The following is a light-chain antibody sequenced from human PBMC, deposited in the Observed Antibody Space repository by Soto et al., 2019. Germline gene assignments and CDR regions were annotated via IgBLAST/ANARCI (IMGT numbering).Light chain of an antibody. J-gene: IGKJ1*01. V-gene: IGKV3D-20*02. CDR1: QSVSSSY. CDR3: QQRTNWPRVT. Sequence: EIVLTQSPGTLSLSPRERATLSCRASQSVSSSYLAWYQQKPGQAPRLLIYGASSRATGIPDRFSGSGSGTDFTLTISSLEPEDFAIYYCQQRTNWPRVTFGQGTKVDIK. CDR2: GAS.